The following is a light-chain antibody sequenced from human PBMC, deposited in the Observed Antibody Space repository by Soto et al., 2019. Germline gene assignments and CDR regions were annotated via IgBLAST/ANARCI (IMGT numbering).Light chain of an antibody. J-gene: IGKJ2*01. CDR1: QSVSRY. V-gene: IGKV3-11*01. CDR2: DAS. CDR3: QHRSNWPRT. Sequence: EIVLTRSPATLSLSPGDTATLSCRASQSVSRYLAWYQQKPGQAPRLLIYDASNRATGIPARFSGSGSGTDFNLTIGSLEPEDFAVYYCQHRSNWPRTFGQGTKVEIK.